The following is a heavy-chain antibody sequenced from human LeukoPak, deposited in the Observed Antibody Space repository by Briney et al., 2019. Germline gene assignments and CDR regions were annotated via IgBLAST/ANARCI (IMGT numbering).Heavy chain of an antibody. D-gene: IGHD1-26*01. CDR2: INPNSGGT. Sequence: GASVKVSCKASGYTFTGYYMHWVRQAPGQGLEWMGRINPNSGGTNYAQKFQGRVTMTRDTSISTAYMELSRLRSDGTAVYYCARVTHLVGATMLSDSYYFDYWGQGTLVTVSS. V-gene: IGHV1-2*06. CDR1: GYTFTGYY. CDR3: ARVTHLVGATMLSDSYYFDY. J-gene: IGHJ4*02.